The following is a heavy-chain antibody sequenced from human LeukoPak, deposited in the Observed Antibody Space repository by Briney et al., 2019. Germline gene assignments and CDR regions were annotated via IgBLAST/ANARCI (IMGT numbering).Heavy chain of an antibody. CDR3: AKVRDTKDWYKDAFDV. J-gene: IGHJ3*01. CDR2: ITGTGGHT. Sequence: GGSLRLSCAASGFTFSTHAMSWVRQAPGEGLEWVSAITGTGGHTYYAASVEGRFAVSRDNSKNTLYLQMSSLRAEDTAMYYCAKVRDTKDWYKDAFDVWGQGTRVTVSS. CDR1: GFTFSTHA. D-gene: IGHD3/OR15-3a*01. V-gene: IGHV3-23*01.